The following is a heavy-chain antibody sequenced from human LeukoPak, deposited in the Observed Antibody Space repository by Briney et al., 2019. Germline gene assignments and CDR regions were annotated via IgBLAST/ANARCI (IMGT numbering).Heavy chain of an antibody. J-gene: IGHJ4*02. D-gene: IGHD5-12*01. CDR3: AKDKRYSGYDPFDY. Sequence: GGSLRLSCAASGVTFDDYAMHGVRHAPGKGLEWVSLISGDGGSTYYADSVKGRFTISRDNSKNSLYLRMNSLRTEDTALYYCAKDKRYSGYDPFDYWGQGTLVTVSS. V-gene: IGHV3-43*02. CDR1: GVTFDDYA. CDR2: ISGDGGST.